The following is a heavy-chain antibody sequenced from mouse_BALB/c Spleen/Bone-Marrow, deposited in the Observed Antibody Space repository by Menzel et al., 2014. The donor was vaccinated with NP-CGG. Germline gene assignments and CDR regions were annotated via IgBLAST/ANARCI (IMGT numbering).Heavy chain of an antibody. Sequence: EVKLVESGGGLVQPGGSLKLSCAASGFTFSSYGMSWVRQTPAKRRGWVATLKSNGGSTYYPDSVKGRFTISRDNAKNTLYLQMSSLKSEDTAMYYCARIWAYYAMDYWGQGTSVTVSS. J-gene: IGHJ4*01. CDR3: ARIWAYYAMDY. CDR1: GFTFSSYG. D-gene: IGHD4-1*01. V-gene: IGHV5-6-3*01. CDR2: LKSNGGST.